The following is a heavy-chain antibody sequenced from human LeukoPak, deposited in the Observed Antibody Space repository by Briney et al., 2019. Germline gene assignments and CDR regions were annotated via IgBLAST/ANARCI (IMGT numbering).Heavy chain of an antibody. V-gene: IGHV4-59*08. CDR1: GGSIISHY. D-gene: IGHD3-22*01. CDR3: ARRSGYYDSTGYYYFDY. Sequence: PSETLSLTCTVSGGSIISHYWSWIRQPPGKGLEWIGYISYAGSTNYNPSLKSRVTISVDTSKNQFSLTLSSVTAADTAVYYRARRSGYYDSTGYYYFDYWGQGTLVSVSS. CDR2: ISYAGST. J-gene: IGHJ4*02.